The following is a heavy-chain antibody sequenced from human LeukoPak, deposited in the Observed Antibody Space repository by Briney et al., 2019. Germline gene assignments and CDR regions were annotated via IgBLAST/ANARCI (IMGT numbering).Heavy chain of an antibody. V-gene: IGHV4-34*01. J-gene: IGHJ5*02. CDR2: INHSGST. D-gene: IGHD6-6*01. CDR1: GRSFSGYY. Sequence: SETLSLTCAVYGRSFSGYYWTWIRQPPGKGLEWIGEINHSGSTNYNASLKNRVTISMDTSKNQFSLRLTSVTAADTAVYYCAPRGDIEYSFGYGKWFDPWGQGTRVTVSS. CDR3: APRGDIEYSFGYGKWFDP.